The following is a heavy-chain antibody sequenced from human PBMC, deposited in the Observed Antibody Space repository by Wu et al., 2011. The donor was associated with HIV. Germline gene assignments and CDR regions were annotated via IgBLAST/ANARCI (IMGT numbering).Heavy chain of an antibody. D-gene: IGHD6-19*01. CDR1: GYTLISYG. Sequence: QSGPEVKKPGASVKVSCKASGYTLISYGISWVRQAPGQGLEWMGWISAYNGNTNYAQKFQGRVTMTSDTSTNTVYMELTSLRSDDAAVYYCVRAVAGSGWFDPWGQGTLVTVSS. V-gene: IGHV1-18*01. J-gene: IGHJ5*02. CDR2: ISAYNGNT. CDR3: VRAVAGSGWFDP.